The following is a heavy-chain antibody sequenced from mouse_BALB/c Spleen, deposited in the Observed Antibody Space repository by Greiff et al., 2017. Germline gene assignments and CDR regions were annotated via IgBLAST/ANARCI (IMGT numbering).Heavy chain of an antibody. Sequence: VQLQQSGAELVRPGALVKLSCKASGFNIKDYYMHWVKQRPEQGLEWIGWIDPENGNTIYDPKFQGKASITADTSSNKAYLQLSSLTSEDTAVYYCARSLYYDYSWFAYWGQGTLVTVSA. CDR3: ARSLYYDYSWFAY. D-gene: IGHD2-4*01. CDR1: GFNIKDYY. V-gene: IGHV14-1*02. J-gene: IGHJ3*01. CDR2: IDPENGNT.